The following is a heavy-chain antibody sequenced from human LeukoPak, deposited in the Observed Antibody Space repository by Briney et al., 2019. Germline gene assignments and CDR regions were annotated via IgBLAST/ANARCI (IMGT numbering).Heavy chain of an antibody. J-gene: IGHJ3*02. CDR2: LSSRSTYI. CDR3: ARVRAGGQKMNAFDI. V-gene: IGHV3-21*01. D-gene: IGHD1-26*01. Sequence: GGSLGLTCAASGVALRTYSMVWVRQAPGKGLEWVSSLSSRSTYIYYADSVRGRFPISRDNTKNSLYLQMNSLRAEDTAVYYCARVRAGGQKMNAFDIWGRGTMVTVSS. CDR1: GVALRTYS.